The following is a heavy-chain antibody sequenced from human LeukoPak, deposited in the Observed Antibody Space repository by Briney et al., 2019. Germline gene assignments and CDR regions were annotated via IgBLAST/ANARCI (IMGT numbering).Heavy chain of an antibody. J-gene: IGHJ4*02. CDR1: GFTFGDYA. CDR3: TRVELDGTVDTAMAFFDY. D-gene: IGHD5-18*01. CDR2: IRSKAYGGTT. V-gene: IGHV3-49*04. Sequence: GGSLRLSCTASGFTFGDYAMSWVRQAPGKGLEWVGFIRSKAYGGTTEYAASAKGRFTISRDDSKSIAYLQMNSLKTEDTAVYYCTRVELDGTVDTAMAFFDYWGQGTLVTVSS.